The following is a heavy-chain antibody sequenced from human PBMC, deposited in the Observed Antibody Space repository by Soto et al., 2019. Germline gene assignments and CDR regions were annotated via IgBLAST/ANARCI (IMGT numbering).Heavy chain of an antibody. Sequence: GSMRLSCTASGFTFGSYGMNWVSQAPGKGLEWVSYISSSSSTIYYADSVKGRFTISRDNAKNSLYLQMNSLRAEDTAVYYCARVLSSWFDYWGLGTLVTVSS. CDR2: ISSSSSTI. CDR3: ARVLSSWFDY. CDR1: GFTFGSYG. D-gene: IGHD6-13*01. V-gene: IGHV3-48*01. J-gene: IGHJ4*02.